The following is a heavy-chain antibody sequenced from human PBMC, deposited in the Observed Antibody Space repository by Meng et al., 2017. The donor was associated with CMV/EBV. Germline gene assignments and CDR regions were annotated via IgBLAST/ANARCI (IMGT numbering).Heavy chain of an antibody. D-gene: IGHD2-2*01. Sequence: SETLSLTCAVYGGSFSGYYWSWIRQPPGKGLEWIGEINHSGSTNYNPSLKSRVTISVDTSKNQFTLKLSSVTAADTAVYYCAREYCSSTSCYSDAFDFWGQGTMVTVSS. CDR3: AREYCSSTSCYSDAFDF. CDR2: INHSGST. J-gene: IGHJ3*01. CDR1: GGSFSGYY. V-gene: IGHV4-34*01.